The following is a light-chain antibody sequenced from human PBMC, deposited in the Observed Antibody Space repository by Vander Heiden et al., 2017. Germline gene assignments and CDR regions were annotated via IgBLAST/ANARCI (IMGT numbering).Light chain of an antibody. CDR3: QQDGSSPRT. Sequence: EIVLTQSPGTLSWSPGERATLSCRASQSVSSSYLAWYQQKPGQAPRLLIYGASSRATGIPDRFSGSGSGTDFTLTISRLEPEDFAVYYCQQDGSSPRTFGQGTKVEIK. J-gene: IGKJ1*01. CDR2: GAS. V-gene: IGKV3-20*01. CDR1: QSVSSSY.